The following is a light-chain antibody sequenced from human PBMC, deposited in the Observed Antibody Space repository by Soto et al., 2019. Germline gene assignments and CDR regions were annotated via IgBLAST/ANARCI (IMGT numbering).Light chain of an antibody. Sequence: QSVLTQPASVPGSPGQSIAISCTGSSSDVGIYNYVSWYQQHPGKVPKLIIYEVTNRPSGVSNRFSGSKSGNTASLTISGLQAEDEADYYCSSYTTSSTRVFGTGTKLTVL. CDR1: SSDVGIYNY. V-gene: IGLV2-14*01. CDR3: SSYTTSSTRV. J-gene: IGLJ1*01. CDR2: EVT.